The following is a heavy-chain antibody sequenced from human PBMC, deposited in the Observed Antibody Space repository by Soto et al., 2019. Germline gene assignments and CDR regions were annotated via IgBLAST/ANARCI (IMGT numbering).Heavy chain of an antibody. CDR2: IYYSGST. D-gene: IGHD6-19*01. CDR1: GGTVSRYY. V-gene: IGHV4-59*02. Sequence: SETLSLTYTVSGGTVSRYYWSWIRQPPGKGLEWIGYIYYSGSTNYNPSLKSRVTISVDTSKNQFSLKLSSVTAADTAVYYCARDVTDSSGWYGVDYWGQGTLVTVSS. J-gene: IGHJ4*02. CDR3: ARDVTDSSGWYGVDY.